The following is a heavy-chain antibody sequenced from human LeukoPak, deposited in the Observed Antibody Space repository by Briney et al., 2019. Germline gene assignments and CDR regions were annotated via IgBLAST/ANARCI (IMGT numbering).Heavy chain of an antibody. Sequence: ASVKVSCKASGYTFTGYYLHWVRQAPGQGLEWMGWIDPNSGGTSYAQKFQGRVTMTRDTSISTAYMELSRLRSDDTAVYYCARSNDVNLFGYWGQGSLVTVPS. V-gene: IGHV1-2*02. CDR1: GYTFTGYY. CDR2: IDPNSGGT. CDR3: ARSNDVNLFGY. D-gene: IGHD1-1*01. J-gene: IGHJ4*02.